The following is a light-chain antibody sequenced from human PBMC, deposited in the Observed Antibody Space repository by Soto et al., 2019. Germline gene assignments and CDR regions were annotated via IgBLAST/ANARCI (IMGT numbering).Light chain of an antibody. CDR2: KAS. V-gene: IGKV1-5*03. Sequence: DIQMTQSPSSVSASVGDRVTITCRASQGITNRLAWYQQKPGKAPKLLIYKASTLKSGVPSRFSGSGSGTEFTLTISSLQPDDFATYYCQHYNSYSEAFGQGTKVDI. CDR1: QGITNR. J-gene: IGKJ1*01. CDR3: QHYNSYSEA.